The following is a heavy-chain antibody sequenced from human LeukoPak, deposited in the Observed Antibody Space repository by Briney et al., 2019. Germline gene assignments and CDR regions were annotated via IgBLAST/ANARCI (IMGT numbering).Heavy chain of an antibody. D-gene: IGHD3-22*01. CDR1: GFTFDDYA. Sequence: GGSLRLSCAASGFTFDDYAMHWVRQAPGKGLEWVSGISWNSGSIGYADSVKGRFTISRDNAKNSLYLQMNSLRAEDTALYYCAKDTHDYDSSGKIMRSAFDIWGQGTMVTVSS. V-gene: IGHV3-9*01. CDR3: AKDTHDYDSSGKIMRSAFDI. CDR2: ISWNSGSI. J-gene: IGHJ3*02.